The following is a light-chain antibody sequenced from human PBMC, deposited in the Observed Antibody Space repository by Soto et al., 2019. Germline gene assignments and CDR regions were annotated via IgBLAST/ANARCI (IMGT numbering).Light chain of an antibody. V-gene: IGKV1-5*03. CDR2: KAS. J-gene: IGKJ2*01. CDR3: QQYNSYPYT. CDR1: QSISSW. Sequence: DIQMTQSPSTLSASVGDRVTSTCRASQSISSWLAWYQQKPGKAPKLLIYKASSLESGVPSRFSGSGSGTEFTLTISSLQPDDFATYYCQQYNSYPYTFGQGIKLEIQ.